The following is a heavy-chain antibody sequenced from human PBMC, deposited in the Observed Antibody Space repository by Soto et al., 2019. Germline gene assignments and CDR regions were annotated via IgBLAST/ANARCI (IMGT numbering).Heavy chain of an antibody. CDR1: GFTFSSYW. Sequence: GGSLRLSCAASGFTFSSYWMSWVRQAPGKGLEWVANIKQDGSEKYYVDSVKGRFTISRDNAKNSLYLQMNSLRAEDTAVYYCARYCSGGSCYWYYYGMDVWGQGTTVTVSS. CDR3: ARYCSGGSCYWYYYGMDV. D-gene: IGHD2-15*01. J-gene: IGHJ6*02. V-gene: IGHV3-7*01. CDR2: IKQDGSEK.